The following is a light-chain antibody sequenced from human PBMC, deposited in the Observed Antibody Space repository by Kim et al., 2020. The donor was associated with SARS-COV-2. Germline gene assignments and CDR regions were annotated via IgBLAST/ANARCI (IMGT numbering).Light chain of an antibody. CDR1: KSISSY. Sequence: ASVGDRVTITCRASKSISSYLNWYQQKPGKAPKLLIYAASSLQSGVPSRFSGSGSGTDFTLTISSLQPEDFAAYYCQQSYSTPPTFGQGTKVDIK. V-gene: IGKV1-39*01. J-gene: IGKJ1*01. CDR2: AAS. CDR3: QQSYSTPPT.